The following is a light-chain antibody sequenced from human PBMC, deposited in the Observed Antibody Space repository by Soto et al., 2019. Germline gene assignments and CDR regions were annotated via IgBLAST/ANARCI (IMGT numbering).Light chain of an antibody. Sequence: EIVMTQSPATLSVSPGERATLSCRASQSVSSTYLAGYQQKPGQAPRLLIYGASTRATGIPDRFSGSGSGTEFTLTISSLQSEDFAVYYCQQYNDWPPGYTFGQGTKLEIK. CDR1: QSVSSTY. CDR2: GAS. CDR3: QQYNDWPPGYT. J-gene: IGKJ2*01. V-gene: IGKV3-15*01.